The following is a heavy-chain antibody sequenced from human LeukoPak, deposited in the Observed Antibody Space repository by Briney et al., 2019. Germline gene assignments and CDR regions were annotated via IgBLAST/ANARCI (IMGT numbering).Heavy chain of an antibody. CDR3: ASAGSSGWFDY. J-gene: IGHJ4*02. V-gene: IGHV4-34*01. Sequence: PSETLSLTCAVYGGSFSGYYWSWIRQPPGKGLEWIGEINHSGSTNYNPSLKSRVTISVDTSKNQFSLKLSSVTAADTAVYYCASAGSSGWFDYWGQGTLVTVSS. CDR2: INHSGST. D-gene: IGHD6-19*01. CDR1: GGSFSGYY.